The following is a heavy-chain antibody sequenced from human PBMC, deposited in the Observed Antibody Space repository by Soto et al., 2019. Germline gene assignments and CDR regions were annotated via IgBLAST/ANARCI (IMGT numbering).Heavy chain of an antibody. Sequence: LVLLRLSSAVDYGSFGGFYWRRISQPTGKGLEWIGEINHSGSTNYNPSLKSRVTISVDTSKNQFSLKLSSVTAADTAVYYCARALKPIAARYYYYYMDVWGKGTTVTVSS. V-gene: IGHV4-34*01. CDR1: YGSFGGFY. CDR3: ARALKPIAARYYYYYMDV. D-gene: IGHD6-6*01. J-gene: IGHJ6*03. CDR2: INHSGST.